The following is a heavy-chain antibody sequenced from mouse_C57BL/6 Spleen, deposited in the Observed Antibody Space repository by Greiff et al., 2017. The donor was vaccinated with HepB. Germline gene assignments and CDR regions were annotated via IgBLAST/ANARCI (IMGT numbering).Heavy chain of an antibody. CDR3: ARFITTVVVSYYAMDY. Sequence: DVHLVESEGGLVQPGSSMKLSCTASGFTFSDYYMAWVRQVPEKGLEWVANINYDGSSTYYLDSLKSRFIISRDNAKNILYLQMSSLKSEDTATYYCARFITTVVVSYYAMDYWGQGTSVTVSS. V-gene: IGHV5-16*01. D-gene: IGHD1-1*01. CDR1: GFTFSDYY. CDR2: INYDGSST. J-gene: IGHJ4*01.